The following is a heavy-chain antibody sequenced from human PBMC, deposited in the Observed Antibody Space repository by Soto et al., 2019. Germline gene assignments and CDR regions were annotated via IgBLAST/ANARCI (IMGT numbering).Heavy chain of an antibody. D-gene: IGHD5-12*01. J-gene: IGHJ4*02. CDR1: GFTFSNAW. CDR2: VKSKTDGGTI. CDR3: IGTYSGSSMRFDY. V-gene: IGHV3-15*01. Sequence: EVQLVERGGGLVKPGGSLRLSCAASGFTFSNAWMTWVRQAPGKGLEWVGRVKSKTDGGTIDYAAPVKDRFTISRDDSKNTLYLQMNSLKPEDTAVYYCIGTYSGSSMRFDYWGQGTLVTVSS.